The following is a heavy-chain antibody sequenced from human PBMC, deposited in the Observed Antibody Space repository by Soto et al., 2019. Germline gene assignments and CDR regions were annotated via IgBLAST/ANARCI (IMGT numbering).Heavy chain of an antibody. CDR2: TYYRSRLYN. D-gene: IGHD6-19*01. CDR1: GDSVSSNSAS. J-gene: IGHJ6*02. V-gene: IGHV6-1*01. CDR3: ARAAVGYYGMDV. Sequence: SQTLSLTCAISGDSVSSNSASWNWIRQSPSRGLEWLGRTYYRSRLYNDYAVSVISRITVTPDTSKNQFSLQLNSVTPEDTAVYYCARAAVGYYGMDVWGQGTTVTVSS.